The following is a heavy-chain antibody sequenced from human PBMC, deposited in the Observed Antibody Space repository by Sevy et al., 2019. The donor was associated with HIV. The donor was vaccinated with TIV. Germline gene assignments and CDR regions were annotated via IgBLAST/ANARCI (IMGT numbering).Heavy chain of an antibody. V-gene: IGHV3-23*01. J-gene: IGHJ4*02. CDR3: AKEDYSGYDFDY. CDR1: GFTFISYP. Sequence: GGSLRLSCVASGFTFISYPMAWARQAPGKGLEWVSTISASGGSTYYADSVKGRFTISRDNSKNMVNLEMNILRADDTALYYCAKEDYSGYDFDYWGQGTVVTVSS. D-gene: IGHD5-12*01. CDR2: ISASGGST.